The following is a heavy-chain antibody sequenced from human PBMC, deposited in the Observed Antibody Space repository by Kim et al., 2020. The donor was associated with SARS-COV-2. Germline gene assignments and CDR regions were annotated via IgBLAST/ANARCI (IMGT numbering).Heavy chain of an antibody. CDR1: GFTFDSYV. J-gene: IGHJ3*01. CDR3: AKCGSSYGNDAFDV. D-gene: IGHD5-18*01. Sequence: GGSLRLSCAASGFTFDSYVMNWVRQAPGKGLEWVAFIKGGGGNTFYADSVKGRFTITRDNSKNTLYLQMNSLRAEDTAVYYCAKCGSSYGNDAFDVWGQGAMVTVSS. CDR2: IKGGGGNT. V-gene: IGHV3-23*01.